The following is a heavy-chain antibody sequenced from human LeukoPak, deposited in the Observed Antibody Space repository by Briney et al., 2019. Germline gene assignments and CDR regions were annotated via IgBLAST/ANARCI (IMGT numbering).Heavy chain of an antibody. V-gene: IGHV4-39*07. D-gene: IGHD3-22*01. Sequence: SETLSLTCTVSGGSISSSSYYWGWIRQPPGKGLEWIGSIYYSGSTYYNPSLKSRVTISVDTSKNQFSLKLSSVTAADTAVYYCARVSMIRNRPDAFDIWGQGTMVTVSS. CDR3: ARVSMIRNRPDAFDI. CDR2: IYYSGST. CDR1: GGSISSSSYY. J-gene: IGHJ3*02.